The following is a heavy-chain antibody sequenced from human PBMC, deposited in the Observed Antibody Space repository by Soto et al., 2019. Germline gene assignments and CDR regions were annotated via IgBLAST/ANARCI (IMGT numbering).Heavy chain of an antibody. D-gene: IGHD6-13*01. Sequence: QVQLVQSGAEVKKPGSSVKVSCKASGGTFSSYAISWVRQAPGQGLEWMGGIIPIFGTANYAQKFQGRVTITADESTSTAYMELSSLRSEDTAVYYCARARADGTAGALRWYYGMDVWGQGTTVTVSS. CDR3: ARARADGTAGALRWYYGMDV. J-gene: IGHJ6*02. CDR1: GGTFSSYA. CDR2: IIPIFGTA. V-gene: IGHV1-69*01.